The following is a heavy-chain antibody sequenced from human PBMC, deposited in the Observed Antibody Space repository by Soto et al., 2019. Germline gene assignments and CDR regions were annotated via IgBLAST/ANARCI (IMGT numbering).Heavy chain of an antibody. V-gene: IGHV1-69*06. CDR2: TIPVVNTA. Sequence: QVNLEQSVTEVKKPGASVTISCNAAGGTLSDHGVSWLRQAPGQGLEWVGGTIPVVNTAKYAPEFQGRVTIAADKSTNIAYMELGSLRSDDTAFYYCARGVYGSGNYYTGPSAFDIWGQGTLVIVSS. CDR3: ARGVYGSGNYYTGPSAFDI. D-gene: IGHD3-10*01. CDR1: GGTLSDHG. J-gene: IGHJ3*02.